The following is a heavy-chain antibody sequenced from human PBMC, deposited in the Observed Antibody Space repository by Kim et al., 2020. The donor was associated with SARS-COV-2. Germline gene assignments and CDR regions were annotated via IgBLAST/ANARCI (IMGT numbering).Heavy chain of an antibody. CDR2: IRSKANSYAT. Sequence: GGSLRLSCAASGFTFSGSAMHWVRQASGKGLEWVGRIRSKANSYATAYAASVKGRFTISRDDSKNTAYLQMNSLKTEDTAVYYCTTAAARIDYWGQGTLVTVSS. CDR3: TTAAARIDY. D-gene: IGHD6-13*01. CDR1: GFTFSGSA. V-gene: IGHV3-73*01. J-gene: IGHJ4*02.